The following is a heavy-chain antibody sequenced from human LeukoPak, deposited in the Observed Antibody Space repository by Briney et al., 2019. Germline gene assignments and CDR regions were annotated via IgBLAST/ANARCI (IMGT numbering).Heavy chain of an antibody. CDR3: ATEGTYYYDSSGYYYDTGFDY. J-gene: IGHJ4*02. CDR2: IYYSGST. Sequence: SETLSLTCTVSGGSISSYYWSWIRQPPGEGLEWIGYIYYSGSTNYNPSLKSRVTISVDTSKNQFSLKLSSVTAADTAVYYCATEGTYYYDSSGYYYDTGFDYWGQGTLVTVSS. D-gene: IGHD3-22*01. CDR1: GGSISSYY. V-gene: IGHV4-59*01.